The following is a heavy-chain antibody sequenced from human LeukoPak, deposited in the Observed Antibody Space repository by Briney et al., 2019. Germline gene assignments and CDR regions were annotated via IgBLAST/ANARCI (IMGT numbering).Heavy chain of an antibody. D-gene: IGHD2-15*01. Sequence: SETLSLTYAVYGGSFSGYYWSWIRQPPGKGLEWIGKINHSGSTNYNPSLKSRVTMSVDTSKNHFSLKLTSVTAADSAVYYCARNFCTGGSCYINDDWGQGILVTVSS. CDR3: ARNFCTGGSCYINDD. V-gene: IGHV4-34*01. CDR1: GGSFSGYY. CDR2: INHSGST. J-gene: IGHJ4*02.